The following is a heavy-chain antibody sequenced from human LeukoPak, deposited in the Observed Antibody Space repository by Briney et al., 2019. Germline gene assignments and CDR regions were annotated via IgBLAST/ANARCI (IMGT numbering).Heavy chain of an antibody. CDR2: INSDGSST. CDR1: GFTFSSYW. D-gene: IGHD5-24*01. J-gene: IGHJ4*02. CDR3: ARDGLAAITFDY. V-gene: IGHV3-74*01. Sequence: GGSLRLSCVASGFTFSSYWMHWVRQAPGKGLVWVSHINSDGSSTTYADSVKGRFTVSRDNAKNTLYLQMNSLRAEDTAVYYCARDGLAAITFDYWGQGILVTVSS.